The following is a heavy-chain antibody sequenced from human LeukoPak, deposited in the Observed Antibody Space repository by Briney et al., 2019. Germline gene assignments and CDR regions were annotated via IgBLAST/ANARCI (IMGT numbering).Heavy chain of an antibody. V-gene: IGHV3-9*03. D-gene: IGHD3-22*01. Sequence: GGSLRLSCAASGFTFDDYAMHWVRQAAGKCLEWVSGISWNSGSIGYAASVKGRFTISRDNAKNSLYLQMNSLRAEDMALYYCAKGGNDSSGYYYALDYWGQGTLVTVSS. J-gene: IGHJ4*02. CDR2: ISWNSGSI. CDR1: GFTFDDYA. CDR3: AKGGNDSSGYYYALDY.